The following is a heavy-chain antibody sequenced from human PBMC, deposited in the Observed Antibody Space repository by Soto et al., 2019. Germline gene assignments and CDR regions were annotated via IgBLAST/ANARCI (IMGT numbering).Heavy chain of an antibody. CDR1: GYTLTELS. CDR2: FDPEDGET. Sequence: QVQLVQSGAEVKKPGASVKVSCKVSGYTLTELSIHWVRQAPGKGLEWMGGFDPEDGETIYAQKFQGRVTMTEDTSTETAYMELSSLRSEDTAVYYCATKGEGLLWCGELFFQHWGQGTLVTVSS. V-gene: IGHV1-24*01. J-gene: IGHJ1*01. CDR3: ATKGEGLLWCGELFFQH. D-gene: IGHD3-10*01.